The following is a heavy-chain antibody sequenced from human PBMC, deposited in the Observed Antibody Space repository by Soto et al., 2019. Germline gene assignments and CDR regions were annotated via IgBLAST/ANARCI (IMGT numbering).Heavy chain of an antibody. V-gene: IGHV1-8*01. D-gene: IGHD2-15*01. J-gene: IGHJ6*03. CDR2: MNPNSGNT. Sequence: ASVKVSCKASGYTFTGYDINWVRQATGQGLEWMGWMNPNSGNTGYAQKFQGRVTMTRNTSISTAYMELSSLRSEDTAVYYCARGRRDCSGGSCYFYLYYYYYYYYMDVWGKGTTVTVSS. CDR1: GYTFTGYD. CDR3: ARGRRDCSGGSCYFYLYYYYYYYYMDV.